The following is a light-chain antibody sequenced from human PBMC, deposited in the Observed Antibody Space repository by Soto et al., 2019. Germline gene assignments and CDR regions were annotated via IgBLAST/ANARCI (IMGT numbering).Light chain of an antibody. CDR1: SSNIGAGYD. CDR2: GNT. Sequence: QAVVTQPPSVSEAPGQRVTISCTGSSSNIGAGYDVHWYQQLPGTAPKLLVSGNTNLPSGVPDRFSGSKSGTSASLAITGLQAEDEADYYCQSYDSSLSDGVFGGGTKLTVL. V-gene: IGLV1-40*01. J-gene: IGLJ3*02. CDR3: QSYDSSLSDGV.